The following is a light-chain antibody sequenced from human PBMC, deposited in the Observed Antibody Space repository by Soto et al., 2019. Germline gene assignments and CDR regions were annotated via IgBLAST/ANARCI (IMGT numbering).Light chain of an antibody. Sequence: QSVLTQPPSASGSPGQSVTISCTGTSSDVGGYNYVSWYQQHPGKAPKLMISEVNKRPSGVPDRFSGSKSDNTASLTVSGLQAEDEADYYCSSYAGSNNPVVFGGGTKLTVL. CDR3: SSYAGSNNPVV. CDR1: SSDVGGYNY. V-gene: IGLV2-8*01. CDR2: EVN. J-gene: IGLJ2*01.